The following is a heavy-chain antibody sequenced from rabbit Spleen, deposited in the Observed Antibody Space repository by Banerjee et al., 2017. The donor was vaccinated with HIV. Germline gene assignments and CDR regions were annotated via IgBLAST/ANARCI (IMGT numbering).Heavy chain of an antibody. V-gene: IGHV1S45*01. CDR2: IDTGSSGFT. CDR1: GFSFSDRDV. D-gene: IGHD8-1*01. Sequence: QEQLEESGGGLVKPEGSLTLTCKASGFSFSDRDVMCWVRQAPGKGLEWIACIDTGSSGFTYFATWAKGRFTCSKTSSTTVTLQMTRLTAADTATYFCARDSGSSFSSYGMDLWGPGTLVTVS. J-gene: IGHJ6*01. CDR3: ARDSGSSFSSYGMDL.